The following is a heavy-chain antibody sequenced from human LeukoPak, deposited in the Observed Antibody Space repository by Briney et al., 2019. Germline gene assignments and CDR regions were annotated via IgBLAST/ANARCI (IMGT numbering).Heavy chain of an antibody. CDR3: ARGNIAARPSGY. CDR2: INHSGST. V-gene: IGHV4-34*01. J-gene: IGHJ4*02. Sequence: SETLSLTCAVYGGSFSGYYWSWIRQPPGKGLEWIGEINHSGSTNYNPSHKSRVTISVDTSKNQFSLKLSSVTAADTAVYYCARGNIAARPSGYWGQGTLVTVSS. CDR1: GGSFSGYY. D-gene: IGHD6-6*01.